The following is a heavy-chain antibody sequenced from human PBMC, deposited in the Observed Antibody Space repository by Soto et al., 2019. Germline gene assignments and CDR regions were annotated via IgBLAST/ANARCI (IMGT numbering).Heavy chain of an antibody. V-gene: IGHV2-5*02. D-gene: IGHD3-3*01. J-gene: IGHJ3*02. CDR1: GFSLSTSGVG. CDR3: AHKEEWVEPVKAFDI. CDR2: IYWDDDK. Sequence: QITLKESGPTLVKPTQTLTLTCTFSGFSLSTSGVGVGWIRQPPGKALEWLALIYWDDDKRYSPSLKSRLTITKDTSKNQVVLTMTNMDPVDTATYYCAHKEEWVEPVKAFDIWGQGTMVTVSS.